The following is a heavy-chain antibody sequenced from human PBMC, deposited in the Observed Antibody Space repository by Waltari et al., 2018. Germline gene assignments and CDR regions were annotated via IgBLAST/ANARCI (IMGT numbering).Heavy chain of an antibody. D-gene: IGHD6-13*01. CDR1: GYTLTDYH. CDR2: VDPEDGET. Sequence: EVQLVQSGAEVTKPGATVKISCKASGYTLTDYHMPWVQQAPGKGLEWMGRVDPEDGETIYAEKFQGRVTITADTSTDTAYMELSSLRSEDTAVYYCATIRAGKVDYWGQGTLVTVSS. V-gene: IGHV1-69-2*01. CDR3: ATIRAGKVDY. J-gene: IGHJ4*02.